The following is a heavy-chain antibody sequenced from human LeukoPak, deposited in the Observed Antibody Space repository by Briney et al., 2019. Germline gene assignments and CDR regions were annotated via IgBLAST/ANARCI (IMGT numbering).Heavy chain of an antibody. V-gene: IGHV4-39*07. D-gene: IGHD5-18*01. J-gene: IGHJ4*02. CDR3: ASYSYGYYFDY. Sequence: SETLSLTCTVSGGSISSSSYYWGWIRQPPGKGLEWIGSIYYSGSIYYNPSLKSRVTISVDTSKNQFSLKLSSVTAADTAVYYCASYSYGYYFDYWGQGTLVTVSS. CDR2: IYYSGSI. CDR1: GGSISSSSYY.